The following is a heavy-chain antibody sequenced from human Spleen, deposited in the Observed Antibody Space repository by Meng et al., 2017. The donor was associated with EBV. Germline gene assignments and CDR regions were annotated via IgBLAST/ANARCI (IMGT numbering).Heavy chain of an antibody. CDR3: ARPFPSWQSPRLDPFGA. V-gene: IGHV4-39*01. J-gene: IGHJ5*02. D-gene: IGHD6-19*01. Sequence: QVQLQESGPGLVKPSEXLSLTCTXSGDSISSFYYWGWIRQPPGRGLEWIGSVHYTGSTYYSPSLKSRVTVSVDTSKNQFSLRLTSVTAADTAVYYCARPFPSWQSPRLDPFGAWGQGTLVTVSS. CDR1: GDSISSFYY. CDR2: VHYTGST.